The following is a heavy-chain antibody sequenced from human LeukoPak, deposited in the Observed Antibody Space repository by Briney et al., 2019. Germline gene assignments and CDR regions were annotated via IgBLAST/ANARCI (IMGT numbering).Heavy chain of an antibody. D-gene: IGHD3-22*01. CDR3: AKGSSGYFADL. Sequence: PGRCLRLSWAASGFTFNNYGLIWVRQEAGNWLEWVAAISNDGGGTMYAAFVEGRFTISRDNSKNTLFLQMNSLRAEDTALYYCAKGSSGYFADLWGQGTLVTVSS. V-gene: IGHV3-23*01. CDR2: ISNDGGGT. J-gene: IGHJ5*02. CDR1: GFTFNNYG.